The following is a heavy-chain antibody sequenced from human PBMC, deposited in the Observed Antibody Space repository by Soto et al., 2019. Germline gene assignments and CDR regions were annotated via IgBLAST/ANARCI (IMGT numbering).Heavy chain of an antibody. J-gene: IGHJ6*02. CDR3: ARRRHGGYCSRNRCRPIYYYYGMDV. Sequence: GASVKVSCKASGYTFTRDDINWVRQATGQGREMMGWSNPNSGNTGYAQKFQGRVTMTRNTSISTAYMELSSLRSQDTAVYYCARRRHGGYCSRNRCRPIYYYYGMDVWGQGTTVTVSS. V-gene: IGHV1-8*01. CDR1: GYTFTRDD. CDR2: SNPNSGNT. D-gene: IGHD2-2*01.